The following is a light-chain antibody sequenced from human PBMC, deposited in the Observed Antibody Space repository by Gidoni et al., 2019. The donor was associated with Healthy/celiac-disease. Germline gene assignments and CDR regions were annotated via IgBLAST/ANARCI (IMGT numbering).Light chain of an antibody. CDR3: QAWDSSTASVV. CDR2: QYN. CDR1: NLGDKY. V-gene: IGLV3-1*01. Sequence: SYQLPQPPSVSVSPGQTARITCPGDNLGDKYACWYQQKPGQSPVLVIYQYNKRPSGIPERFSGPNSGNSATLTISVTQTMDEADYYCQAWDSSTASVVFGGGTKLTV. J-gene: IGLJ2*01.